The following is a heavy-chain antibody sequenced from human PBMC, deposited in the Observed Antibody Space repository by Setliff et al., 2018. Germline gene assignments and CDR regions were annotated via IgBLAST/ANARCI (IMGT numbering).Heavy chain of an antibody. CDR3: ARTDDSSGYYYG. J-gene: IGHJ4*02. D-gene: IGHD3-22*01. CDR1: GGSLSSGSYY. CDR2: IYXXXXX. Sequence: TLSLTCTVSGGSLSSGSYYWSWIRQPAGKGLEWIGHIYXXXXXXXXXXXKXXXXXSVDTSKNQFSLKLSSVTAADTAVYYCARTDDSSGYYYGWGQGTLVTVSS. V-gene: IGHV4-61*09.